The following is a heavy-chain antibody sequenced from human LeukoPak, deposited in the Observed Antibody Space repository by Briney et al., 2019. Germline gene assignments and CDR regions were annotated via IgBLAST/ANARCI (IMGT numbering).Heavy chain of an antibody. CDR3: AKDRSGWKSWFDP. J-gene: IGHJ5*02. Sequence: GGSLRLSCAASGFTFSNYAMSWVRQAPGKGLEWVSIISGSGGSTYYADSVKGRFIISRDNSKNTLYLQMNSLRVEDTAVYYCAKDRSGWKSWFDPWGQGTLVTVSS. V-gene: IGHV3-23*01. CDR2: ISGSGGST. D-gene: IGHD6-19*01. CDR1: GFTFSNYA.